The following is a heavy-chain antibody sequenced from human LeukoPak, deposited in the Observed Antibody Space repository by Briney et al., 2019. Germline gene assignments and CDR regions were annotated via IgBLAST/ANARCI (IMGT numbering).Heavy chain of an antibody. CDR2: ISGSGGST. CDR1: GFTFSSYA. CDR3: AKDLKMTNYFDY. J-gene: IGHJ4*02. V-gene: IGHV3-23*01. D-gene: IGHD5-24*01. Sequence: GGSLRLSCAASGFTFSSYAMSWVRQAPGKGLEWVSAISGSGGSTYYADSVNGRFTISRDNSKNTLYLRMNSLRAEDTAVYYCAKDLKMTNYFDYWGQGTLVTVSS.